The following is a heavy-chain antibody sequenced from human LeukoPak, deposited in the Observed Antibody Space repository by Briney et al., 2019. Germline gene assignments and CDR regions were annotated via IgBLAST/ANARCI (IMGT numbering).Heavy chain of an antibody. V-gene: IGHV1-24*01. Sequence: ASVKVSCKVSGYTLTELSVHWVRQAPGKGLEWMGGFDPEDGETIYAQKFQGRVTMTEDTSTDTAYMELSSLRSEDTAVYYCATGTVPPYYYGMDVWGQGTTVTVSS. J-gene: IGHJ6*02. CDR1: GYTLTELS. CDR2: FDPEDGET. CDR3: ATGTVPPYYYGMDV. D-gene: IGHD6-6*01.